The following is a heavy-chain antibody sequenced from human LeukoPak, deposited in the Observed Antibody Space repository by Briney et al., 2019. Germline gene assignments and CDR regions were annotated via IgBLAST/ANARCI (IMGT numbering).Heavy chain of an antibody. D-gene: IGHD2-21*02. CDR3: ARTYCGGDCNNRYFDY. V-gene: IGHV1-46*01. CDR2: INPSGGST. Sequence: ASVKVSCKASGYILSSYYMHWVRQAPGRGLEWVGIINPSGGSTDYAQKFQGRVTMTRDKSASTVYMELNSLRSEDTALYYCARTYCGGDCNNRYFDYWGQGTLVTVSS. CDR1: GYILSSYY. J-gene: IGHJ4*02.